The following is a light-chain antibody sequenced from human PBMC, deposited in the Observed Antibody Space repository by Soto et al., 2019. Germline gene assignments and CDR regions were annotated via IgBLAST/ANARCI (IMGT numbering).Light chain of an antibody. CDR3: QQTYTTPRT. V-gene: IGKV1-39*01. Sequence: DTQMTQSPSSLSASVGDRISITCRASQTVSTYLNWYQQKPGKAPTLLISATSTLQSGVPSRFSGSGSGTEFTLIITSLQPEDFATYYCQQTYTTPRTFGQGTKVAIK. J-gene: IGKJ1*01. CDR1: QTVSTY. CDR2: ATS.